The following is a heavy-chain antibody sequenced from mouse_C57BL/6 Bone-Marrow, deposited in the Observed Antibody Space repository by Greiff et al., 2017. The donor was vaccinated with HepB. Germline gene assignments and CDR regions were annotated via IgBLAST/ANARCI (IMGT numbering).Heavy chain of an antibody. CDR1: GYAFSSSW. V-gene: IGHV1-82*01. CDR2: IYPGDGVT. Sequence: QVQLKESGPELVKPGASVKISCKASGYAFSSSWMNWVKQRPGKGLEWIGRIYPGDGVTNYNGKFKGKATLTADKSSSTAYMQLSSLTSEDSAVYFCARCYDGYYWYFDVWGTGTTVTVSS. J-gene: IGHJ1*03. D-gene: IGHD2-3*01. CDR3: ARCYDGYYWYFDV.